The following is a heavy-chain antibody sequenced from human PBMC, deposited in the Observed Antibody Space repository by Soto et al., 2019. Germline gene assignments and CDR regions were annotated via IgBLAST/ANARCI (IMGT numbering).Heavy chain of an antibody. D-gene: IGHD3-3*01. Sequence: QVQLQESGPGLVKPSQTLSLTCTVSGGSINTDEYYWNWIRQSPEKGLEWIGYIYYRGNTNYNPSFQGRVTISVDTSKNQFYLKLSSVTAADTAVYYCARPLRFLGKYGLDVWGQGTTVTVSS. CDR3: ARPLRFLGKYGLDV. J-gene: IGHJ6*02. CDR2: IYYRGNT. CDR1: GGSINTDEYY. V-gene: IGHV4-30-4*01.